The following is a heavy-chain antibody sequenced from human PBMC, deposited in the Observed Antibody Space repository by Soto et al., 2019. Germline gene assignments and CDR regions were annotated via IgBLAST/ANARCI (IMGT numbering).Heavy chain of an antibody. V-gene: IGHV3-33*01. Sequence: GGSLRLSCAASGFTFSSYGMHWVRQAPGKGLEWVAVIWYDGSNKYYADSVKGRFTISRDNSKNTLYLQMNSLRAEDTAVYYCAREGEWELTLLDYWRQGTLVTVSS. CDR3: AREGEWELTLLDY. D-gene: IGHD1-26*01. CDR2: IWYDGSNK. J-gene: IGHJ4*02. CDR1: GFTFSSYG.